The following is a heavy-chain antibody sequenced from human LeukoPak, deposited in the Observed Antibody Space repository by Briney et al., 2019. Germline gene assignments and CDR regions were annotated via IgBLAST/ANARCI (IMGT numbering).Heavy chain of an antibody. D-gene: IGHD2-2*01. CDR1: GGSISSSSYY. CDR3: ARSPRYQLLWRYYFDY. J-gene: IGHJ4*02. V-gene: IGHV4-39*07. CDR2: IYYSGST. Sequence: PSETLSLTCTVSGGSISSSSYYWGWIRQPPGKGLEWIGSIYYSGSTYYNPSLKSRVTISVDTSKNQFSLKLSSVTAADTAVYYCARSPRYQLLWRYYFDYWGQGTLVTVSS.